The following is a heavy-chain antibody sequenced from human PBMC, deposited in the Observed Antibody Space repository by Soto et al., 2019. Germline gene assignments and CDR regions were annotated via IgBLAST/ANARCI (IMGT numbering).Heavy chain of an antibody. CDR3: ARTTYYYDSNYYGMDV. J-gene: IGHJ6*02. CDR2: IYYSGST. CDR1: GGSMSSYY. V-gene: IGHV4-59*08. Sequence: QVQLQESGPGLVKPSETLSLTCTVSGGSMSSYYWSWIRQPPGKGLEWIGCIYYSGSTTYNPSLKSRVTISVDPSKNQFSLKLSSVTAADTAVYYCARTTYYYDSNYYGMDVWGQGTTVTVSS. D-gene: IGHD3-22*01.